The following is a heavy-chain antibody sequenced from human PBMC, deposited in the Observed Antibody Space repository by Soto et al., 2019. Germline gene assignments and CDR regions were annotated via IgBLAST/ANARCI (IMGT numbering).Heavy chain of an antibody. CDR2: IGGRDGST. CDR3: AKEVSIWEGEFFQH. Sequence: EVQLLESGGGLVHPGGSLRLSCAASGFTFSNYAMSWVRQAPGMGLEWVSTIGGRDGSTDYADAVKGRFTISRDNAKNTLHLQMRGLRAEDTAVYYCAKEVSIWEGEFFQHWGQGTLVTVSS. CDR1: GFTFSNYA. V-gene: IGHV3-23*01. D-gene: IGHD1-26*01. J-gene: IGHJ1*01.